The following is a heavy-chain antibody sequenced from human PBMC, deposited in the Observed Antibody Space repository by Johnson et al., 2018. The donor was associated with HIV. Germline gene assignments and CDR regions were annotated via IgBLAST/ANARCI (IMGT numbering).Heavy chain of an antibody. J-gene: IGHJ3*02. CDR1: GFTVSSNY. CDR2: IYSGGST. V-gene: IGHV3-66*01. D-gene: IGHD3-10*01. Sequence: VQLVESGGGVVQPGGSLRLSCAASGFTVSSNYMSWVRQAPGQGLEWVSVIYSGGSTYYADSVKGRFTISRDNAKNSLYLQMNSLRAEDTALYYCARRLWFRNLYDAFDIWGQGTMVTVSS. CDR3: ARRLWFRNLYDAFDI.